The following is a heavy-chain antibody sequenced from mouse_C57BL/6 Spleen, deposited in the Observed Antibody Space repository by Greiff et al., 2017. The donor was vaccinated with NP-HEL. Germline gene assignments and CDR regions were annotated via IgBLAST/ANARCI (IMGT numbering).Heavy chain of an antibody. J-gene: IGHJ2*01. CDR1: GYTFTSYW. Sequence: VQLQQPGAELVKPGASVKLSCKASGYTFTSYWMQWVKQRPGQGLEWIGEIDPSDSYTNYNQKFKGKATLTVDTSSSTAYMQLSSLTSEDSAVYYCARDYGSDYWGQGTTLTVSS. D-gene: IGHD1-1*01. CDR2: IDPSDSYT. V-gene: IGHV1-50*01. CDR3: ARDYGSDY.